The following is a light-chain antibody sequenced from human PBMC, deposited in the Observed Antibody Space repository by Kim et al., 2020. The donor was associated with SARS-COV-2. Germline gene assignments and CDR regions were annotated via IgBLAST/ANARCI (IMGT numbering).Light chain of an antibody. Sequence: EIVLTQSPGTLPLSPGERATLSCRASQSVSNNYLAWYQQKPGQAPRLLIYGASTRATGIPDRFSGSGSGADFTLTISRLEPEDFVVYYCQQYGASPRTFGHGTKVEIK. J-gene: IGKJ1*01. CDR1: QSVSNNY. CDR2: GAS. V-gene: IGKV3-20*01. CDR3: QQYGASPRT.